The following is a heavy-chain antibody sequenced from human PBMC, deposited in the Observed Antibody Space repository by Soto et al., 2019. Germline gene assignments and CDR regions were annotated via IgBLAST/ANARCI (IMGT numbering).Heavy chain of an antibody. CDR2: IIPIFGTA. D-gene: IGHD4-17*01. J-gene: IGHJ6*02. Sequence: AVKVSCKSSGRTFSSYAISWVRRAPGQGLEWMGGIIPIFGTANYAQKFQGRVTITADESTSTAYMELSSLRSEDTAVYYCASHKTTVTTPPRYYYGMDVWGQGTTVTVSS. CDR1: GRTFSSYA. CDR3: ASHKTTVTTPPRYYYGMDV. V-gene: IGHV1-69*13.